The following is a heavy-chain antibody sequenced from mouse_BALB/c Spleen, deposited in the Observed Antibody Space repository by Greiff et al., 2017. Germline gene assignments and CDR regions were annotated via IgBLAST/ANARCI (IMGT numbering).Heavy chain of an antibody. CDR3: ARHPITTVVARWYFDV. Sequence: EVKLVESGGDLVKPGGSLKLSCAASGFTFSSYGMSWVRQTPDKRLEWVATISSGGSYTYYPDSVKGRFTISRDNAKNTLYLQMSSLKSEDTAMYYCARHPITTVVARWYFDVGGAGTTVTVP. D-gene: IGHD1-1*01. CDR1: GFTFSSYG. J-gene: IGHJ1*01. V-gene: IGHV5-6*02. CDR2: ISSGGSYT.